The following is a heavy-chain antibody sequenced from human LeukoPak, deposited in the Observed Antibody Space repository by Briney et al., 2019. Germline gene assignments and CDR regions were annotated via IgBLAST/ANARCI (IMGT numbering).Heavy chain of an antibody. V-gene: IGHV3-30-3*01. CDR2: ISYDGSNK. D-gene: IGHD1-26*01. J-gene: IGHJ4*02. Sequence: PGGSLRLSCAASGFTFSSYVMHWVRQAPGKGLEWVAVISYDGSNKYYADSVKGRFTISRDNAKNSLYLQMNSLRAEDTAVYYCARVDRWELLRRRAVDRVREFDYWGQGTLVTVSS. CDR1: GFTFSSYV. CDR3: ARVDRWELLRRRAVDRVREFDY.